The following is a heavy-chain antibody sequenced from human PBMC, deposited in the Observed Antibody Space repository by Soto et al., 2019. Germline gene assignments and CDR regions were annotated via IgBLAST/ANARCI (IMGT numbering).Heavy chain of an antibody. D-gene: IGHD1-26*01. V-gene: IGHV3-30*18. CDR2: ISYDGRNK. J-gene: IGHJ4*02. Sequence: QVQLVESGGGVVQPGRSLRLSCAASGFTFSRYGMHWVRQAPGKGLEWVAVISYDGRNKYYADSVKGRFTISRDNSKNTQYLQMNSLRAEDTAVYYCAKGRYSGSYYALFDYYGQETLVTVSS. CDR3: AKGRYSGSYYALFDY. CDR1: GFTFSRYG.